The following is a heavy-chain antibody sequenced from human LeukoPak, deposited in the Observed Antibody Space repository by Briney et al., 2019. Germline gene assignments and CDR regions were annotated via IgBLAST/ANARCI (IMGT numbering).Heavy chain of an antibody. CDR1: GFTFSSYG. D-gene: IGHD1-26*01. J-gene: IGHJ4*02. Sequence: GGSLRLSCAASGFTFSSYGMSWVRQAPGKGLEWVSAISGSGGSTYYADSVKGRFTISRDNAKNSLYLQMNSLRAEDTAVYYCARSYPSGSYDYWGQGTLVTVSS. CDR3: ARSYPSGSYDY. V-gene: IGHV3-23*01. CDR2: ISGSGGST.